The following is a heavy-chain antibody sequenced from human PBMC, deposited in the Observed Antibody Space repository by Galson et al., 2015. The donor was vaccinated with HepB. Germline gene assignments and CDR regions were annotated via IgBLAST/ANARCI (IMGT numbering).Heavy chain of an antibody. CDR3: ARDGTYYDYIWGSYRTEYHFDY. CDR2: IKQDGSEK. Sequence: SLRLSCAASGFTFSSYWMSWVRQAPGKGLEWVANIKQDGSEKYYVDSVKGRFTISRDNAKNSLYLQMNSLRAEDTAVYYCARDGTYYDYIWGSYRTEYHFDYWGQGTLVTVSS. J-gene: IGHJ4*02. V-gene: IGHV3-7*01. CDR1: GFTFSSYW. D-gene: IGHD3-16*02.